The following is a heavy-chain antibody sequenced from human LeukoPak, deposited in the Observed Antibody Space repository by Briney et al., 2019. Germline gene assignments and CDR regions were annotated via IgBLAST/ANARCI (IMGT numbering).Heavy chain of an antibody. Sequence: GGSLRLSCAASGFTSSSYWMHWVRQAPGKGLVWVSRINSDGSSTSYADSVKGRFTISRDNAKNTLYLQMNSLRAEDTAVYYCARGPLYSSGWYGDPYYYYGMDVWGQGTTVTVSS. CDR1: GFTSSSYW. D-gene: IGHD6-19*01. CDR3: ARGPLYSSGWYGDPYYYYGMDV. CDR2: INSDGSST. V-gene: IGHV3-74*01. J-gene: IGHJ6*02.